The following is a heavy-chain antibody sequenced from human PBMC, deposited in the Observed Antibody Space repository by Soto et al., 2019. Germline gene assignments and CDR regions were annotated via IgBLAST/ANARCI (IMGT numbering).Heavy chain of an antibody. CDR1: GFTFSSYG. J-gene: IGHJ4*02. CDR2: IWYDGSNK. Sequence: QVQLVESGGGVVQPGRPLRLSCAASGFTFSSYGMHWVRQAPGKGLEWVAVIWYDGSNKYYADSVKGRFTISRDNSKNTLYLQMNSLRAEGTAVYYCARSEGSSGFDYWGQGTLVTVSS. CDR3: ARSEGSSGFDY. V-gene: IGHV3-33*01. D-gene: IGHD3-22*01.